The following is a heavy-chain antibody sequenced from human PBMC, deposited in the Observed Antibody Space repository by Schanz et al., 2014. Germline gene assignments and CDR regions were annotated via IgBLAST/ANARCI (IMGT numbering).Heavy chain of an antibody. D-gene: IGHD3-3*01. J-gene: IGHJ3*01. CDR3: ARTASHDVWRGYIPHYAFDL. Sequence: QVQLVQSGADVKKPGASVKVSCKASGNTLSADYIHWIRQAPGQGLEWMGWIDPNSGGTKYAQKLQGRVALTSATSITTVSMEVNSLTSDDTAVVYCARTASHDVWRGYIPHYAFDLWGQGTVVIVSS. CDR1: GNTLSADY. V-gene: IGHV1-2*02. CDR2: IDPNSGGT.